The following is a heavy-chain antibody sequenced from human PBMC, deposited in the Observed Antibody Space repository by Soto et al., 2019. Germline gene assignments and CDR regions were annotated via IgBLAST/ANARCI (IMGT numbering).Heavy chain of an antibody. CDR3: ARGYFFDSSRYYADY. D-gene: IGHD3-22*01. J-gene: IGHJ4*02. V-gene: IGHV3-7*05. CDR2: IKQDGSEK. CDR1: GFTFSSFW. Sequence: GGSLRLSCAASGFTFSSFWMYWVRQAPGRGLEWVATIKQDGSEKYHVDSVKGRFTISRDNAKNSLYLQMSSLGADDTAVYYCARGYFFDSSRYYADYWGRGTLVTVSS.